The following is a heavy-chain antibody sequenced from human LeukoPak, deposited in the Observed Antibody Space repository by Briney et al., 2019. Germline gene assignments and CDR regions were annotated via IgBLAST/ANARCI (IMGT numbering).Heavy chain of an antibody. CDR3: AKDETYYYDSSGYGTFDY. J-gene: IGHJ4*02. CDR1: GITFSSYA. V-gene: IGHV3-23*01. CDR2: ISGSGGST. D-gene: IGHD3-22*01. Sequence: GGSLRLSCAASGITFSSYAMSWVRQAPGKGLEWVSAISGSGGSTYYADSVKGRFTISRENSKNTLHVQMNSLRAEDTAVYYCAKDETYYYDSSGYGTFDYWGQGTLVTVSS.